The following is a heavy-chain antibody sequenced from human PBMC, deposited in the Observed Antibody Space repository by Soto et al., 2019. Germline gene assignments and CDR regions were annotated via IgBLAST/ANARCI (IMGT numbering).Heavy chain of an antibody. V-gene: IGHV3-30-3*01. J-gene: IGHJ5*02. CDR2: ISYDGSNK. CDR3: ATPPDYGDYFYQNWFDP. CDR1: GFTFSSYA. D-gene: IGHD4-17*01. Sequence: QVQLVESGGGVVQPGRSLRLSCAASGFTFSSYAMHWVRQAPGKGLEWVAVISYDGSNKYYADSVKGRFTISRDNSKTSLYLQMNSLRAEDTAAYYAATPPDYGDYFYQNWFDPWGQRTVVVVSA.